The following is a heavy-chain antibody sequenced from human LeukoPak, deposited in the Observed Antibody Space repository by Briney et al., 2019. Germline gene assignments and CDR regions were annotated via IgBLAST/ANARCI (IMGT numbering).Heavy chain of an antibody. CDR1: GGSFSGYY. J-gene: IGHJ4*02. CDR2: INHSGST. Sequence: SETLSLTCAVYGGSFSGYYWSWIRQPPGKGLEWIGEINHSGSTNYNPSLKSRVTISVDTSKNQFSLKLSSVTAADTAVYYCARQRPNDSSGYYQRGAIDYWGQGTLVTVSS. V-gene: IGHV4-34*01. D-gene: IGHD3-22*01. CDR3: ARQRPNDSSGYYQRGAIDY.